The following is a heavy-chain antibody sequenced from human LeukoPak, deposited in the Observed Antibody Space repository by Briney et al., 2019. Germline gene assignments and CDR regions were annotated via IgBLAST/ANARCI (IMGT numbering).Heavy chain of an antibody. D-gene: IGHD3-22*01. CDR1: GSTFSRYG. V-gene: IGHV3-30*18. CDR2: ISYDGSDK. CDR3: AKDGLSGSAQRYYFDY. J-gene: IGHJ4*02. Sequence: PGGSLRLSCAASGSTFSRYGMHWVRQAPGKGLEWVATISYDGSDKWYGDSVKGRFTISRDNSQNSPYLQMNSLRAEDTAVYYCAKDGLSGSAQRYYFDYWGQGTLVTVSS.